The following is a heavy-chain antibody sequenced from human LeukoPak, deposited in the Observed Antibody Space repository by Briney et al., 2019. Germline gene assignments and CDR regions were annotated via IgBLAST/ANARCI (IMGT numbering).Heavy chain of an antibody. CDR3: AKDRLRFLEWSNWFDP. Sequence: QLGGSLRLSCAASGFTFDDYAMHWVRQAPGKGLEWVSGISWNSGSIGYADSVKGRFTISRDNAKNSLYLQMNSLRAEDTALYYCAKDRLRFLEWSNWFDPWGQGTLVTVSS. J-gene: IGHJ5*02. CDR2: ISWNSGSI. V-gene: IGHV3-9*01. CDR1: GFTFDDYA. D-gene: IGHD3-3*01.